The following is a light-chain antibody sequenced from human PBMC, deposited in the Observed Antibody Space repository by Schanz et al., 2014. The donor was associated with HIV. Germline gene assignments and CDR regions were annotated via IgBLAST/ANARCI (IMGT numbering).Light chain of an antibody. V-gene: IGLV2-8*01. CDR2: EVS. CDR1: SSDVGGYNY. J-gene: IGLJ3*02. CDR3: SSYAATSNVL. Sequence: QSALTQPRSVSGSPGQSVTISCTGTSSDVGGYNYVSWYQQHPGKAPKIMIYEVSERPSGVPDRFSGSKSGNTASLTVSGLQADDEADYYCSSYAATSNVLFGGGTKVTVL.